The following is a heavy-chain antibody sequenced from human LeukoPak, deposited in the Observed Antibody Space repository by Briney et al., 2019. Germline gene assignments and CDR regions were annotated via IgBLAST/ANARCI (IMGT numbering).Heavy chain of an antibody. CDR1: GYTFTAYH. D-gene: IGHD1-1*01. V-gene: IGHV1-46*01. J-gene: IGHJ6*02. CDR3: ARPQYNWNDYDSYPMDV. CDR2: IGTSDGRS. Sequence: ASVKVSCKASGYTFTAYHMHWVRQAPGQGLKWMGIIGTSDGRSTYAQKYRDRVSMTRDTSSNTVYMEMSSLRYEDTAVYYCARPQYNWNDYDSYPMDVWGQGTTVTVSS.